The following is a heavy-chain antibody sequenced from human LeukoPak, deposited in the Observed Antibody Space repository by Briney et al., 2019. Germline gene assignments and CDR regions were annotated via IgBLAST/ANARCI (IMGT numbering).Heavy chain of an antibody. CDR1: GFTLSSYA. CDR3: AKDYVVGSIDY. J-gene: IGHJ4*02. V-gene: IGHV3-23*01. D-gene: IGHD2-21*01. Sequence: GGSLRLSCVVSGFTLSSYAMSWVRQAPGKGLEWVAATSSSDSGKYHADSVRGRFTISRDNSKNTVYLQMNSLRAEGAAVYYCAKDYVVGSIDYWGQGTLVTVSS. CDR2: TSSSDSGK.